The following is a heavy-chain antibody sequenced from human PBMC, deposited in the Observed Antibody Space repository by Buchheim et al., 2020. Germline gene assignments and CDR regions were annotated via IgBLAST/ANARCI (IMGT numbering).Heavy chain of an antibody. CDR3: ARGYCTSTTRCYDGGRFDP. V-gene: IGHV1-46*01. CDR2: INPSGGNT. CDR1: GYTFTSYH. Sequence: QVQLVQSGTEVKKPGASVKVLCKASGYTFTSYHIHWVRQAPGQGFEWMGIINPSGGNTKYAQKFQGRVTMTRDMSTTAVYVELSSLRSDDTALYYCARGYCTSTTRCYDGGRFDPWGQGTL. J-gene: IGHJ5*02. D-gene: IGHD2/OR15-2a*01.